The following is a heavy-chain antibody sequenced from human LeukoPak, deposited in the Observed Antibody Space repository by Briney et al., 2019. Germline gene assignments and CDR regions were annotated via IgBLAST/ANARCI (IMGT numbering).Heavy chain of an antibody. CDR2: INHRGST. D-gene: IGHD2-15*01. V-gene: IGHV4-34*01. CDR1: GGSFSGYY. CDR3: ARAPGAALD. J-gene: IGHJ4*02. Sequence: SETLSLTCAVYGGSFSGYYWSWIRQPPGKGLEWIGEINHRGSTNYNPSLKSRVTVSLDTSKNQFSLKLSSETAADTAVYYCARAPGAALDWGQGTLVTVSS.